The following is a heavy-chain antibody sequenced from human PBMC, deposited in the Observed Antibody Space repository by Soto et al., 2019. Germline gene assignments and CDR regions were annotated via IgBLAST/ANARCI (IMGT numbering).Heavy chain of an antibody. CDR3: ARVSIPRGYCGGDCYFDY. CDR2: IYYSGST. Sequence: SETLSLTCTVSGASISSGTYYWSWIRQPPGKGLDWIGYIYYSGSTYFNPSLKSRVTISLDTPMNQFSLRLSSVTAADSAVYYCARVSIPRGYCGGDCYFDYWGQGTLVTVSS. J-gene: IGHJ4*01. CDR1: GASISSGTYY. D-gene: IGHD2-21*02. V-gene: IGHV4-30-4*01.